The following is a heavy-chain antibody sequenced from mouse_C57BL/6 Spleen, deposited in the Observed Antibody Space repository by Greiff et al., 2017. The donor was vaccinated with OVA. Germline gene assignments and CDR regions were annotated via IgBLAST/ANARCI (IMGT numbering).Heavy chain of an antibody. J-gene: IGHJ1*03. D-gene: IGHD1-1*01. V-gene: IGHV1-80*01. CDR3: ARGGRRPWYFDV. Sequence: VQLQQSGAELVKPGASVKISCKASGYAFSSYWMNWVKQRPGKGLEWIGQIYPGDGDTNYNGKFKGKATLTADKSSSTAYMQLSSLTSEDSAVYFCARGGRRPWYFDVWGTGTTVTVSS. CDR2: IYPGDGDT. CDR1: GYAFSSYW.